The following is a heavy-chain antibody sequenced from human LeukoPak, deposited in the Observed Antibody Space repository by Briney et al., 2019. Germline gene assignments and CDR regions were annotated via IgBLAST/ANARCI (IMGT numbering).Heavy chain of an antibody. V-gene: IGHV4-34*01. CDR2: LNHSGSI. CDR1: GGSFNGYY. J-gene: IGHJ4*02. D-gene: IGHD3-22*01. CDR3: ARGRLHYYDSSGYHAARSLFDY. Sequence: SETLSLTCAVYGGSFNGYYWSWIRQPPGKGLECIGELNHSGSINYNPSLKSRVTISVDTSMQQFSLKLSSVSAADTAVYYCARGRLHYYDSSGYHAARSLFDYWGQGTLVTVSS.